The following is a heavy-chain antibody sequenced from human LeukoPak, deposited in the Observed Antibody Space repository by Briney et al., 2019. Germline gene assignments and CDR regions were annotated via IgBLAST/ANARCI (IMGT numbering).Heavy chain of an antibody. Sequence: GGSLRLSCAASGFTFSDYYMSWIRQAPGKGLEWVAVISYDGSNKYYADSVKGRFTISRDNSKNTLYLQMNSLRAEDTAVYYCARDRYSGSSESAFDIWGRGTMVTVSS. D-gene: IGHD1-26*01. V-gene: IGHV3-30-3*01. CDR1: GFTFSDYY. CDR3: ARDRYSGSSESAFDI. J-gene: IGHJ3*02. CDR2: ISYDGSNK.